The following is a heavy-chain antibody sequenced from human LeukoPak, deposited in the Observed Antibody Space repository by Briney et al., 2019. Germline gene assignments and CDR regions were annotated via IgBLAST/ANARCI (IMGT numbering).Heavy chain of an antibody. D-gene: IGHD3-22*01. V-gene: IGHV4-59*08. CDR1: GGSISSYY. CDR3: ARRRYYDSSGYYFGAFDI. Sequence: SETLSLTCTVSGGSISSYYWSWTRQPPGKGLEWIGYIYYSGSTNYNPSLKSRVTISVDTSKNQFSLKLSSVTAADTAVYYCARRRYYDSSGYYFGAFDIWGQGTMVTVSS. CDR2: IYYSGST. J-gene: IGHJ3*02.